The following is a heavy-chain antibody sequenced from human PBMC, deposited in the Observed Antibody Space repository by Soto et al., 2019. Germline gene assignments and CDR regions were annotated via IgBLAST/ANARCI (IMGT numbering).Heavy chain of an antibody. CDR3: AKDRVSSWHRSVAFDI. Sequence: EVQLLESGGGLVQPGGSLRLSCAASGFTFSSYAMSWVRQAPGKGLEWVSAISGSGGSTYYADSVKGRFTISRDNCKHTLYLQMNSPRAEDTAVYYCAKDRVSSWHRSVAFDIWGQGTMVTVSS. V-gene: IGHV3-23*01. D-gene: IGHD6-13*01. J-gene: IGHJ3*02. CDR1: GFTFSSYA. CDR2: ISGSGGST.